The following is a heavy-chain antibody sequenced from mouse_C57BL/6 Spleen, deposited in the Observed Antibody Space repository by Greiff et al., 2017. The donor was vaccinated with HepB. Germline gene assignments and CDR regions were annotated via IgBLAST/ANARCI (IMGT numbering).Heavy chain of an antibody. Sequence: QVQLKQSGAELARPGASVKLSCKASGYTFTSYGISWVKQRTGQGLEWIGEIYPRSGNTYYNEKFKGKATLTADKSSSTAYMELRSLTSEDSAVYFCARSWGSSYVGYFDVWGTGTTVTVSS. CDR3: ARSWGSSYVGYFDV. D-gene: IGHD1-1*01. V-gene: IGHV1-81*01. CDR1: GYTFTSYG. J-gene: IGHJ1*03. CDR2: IYPRSGNT.